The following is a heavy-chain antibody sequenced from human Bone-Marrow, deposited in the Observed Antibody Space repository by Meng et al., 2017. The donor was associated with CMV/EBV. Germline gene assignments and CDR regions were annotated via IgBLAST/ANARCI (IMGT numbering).Heavy chain of an antibody. CDR2: ISYDGSNK. V-gene: IGHV3-30*04. J-gene: IGHJ4*02. Sequence: GGSLRLSCAASGFTFSSYAMHWVRQAPGKGLEWVAVISYDGSNKYYADSVKGRFTISRDNSKNTLYLQMNSLRAEDTAVYYGAREGNELRYFDWLLFVWGQGTRVTVSS. D-gene: IGHD3-9*01. CDR3: AREGNELRYFDWLLFV. CDR1: GFTFSSYA.